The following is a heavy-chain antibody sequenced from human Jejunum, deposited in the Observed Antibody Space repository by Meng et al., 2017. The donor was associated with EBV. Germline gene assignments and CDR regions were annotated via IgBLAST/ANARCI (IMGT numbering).Heavy chain of an antibody. CDR3: ARAGGDYEDY. J-gene: IGHJ4*02. CDR1: GDRFGTYS. CDR2: TVPIFGTT. Sequence: QEQLVQAGAEVKKPGSSGKVSCKASGDRFGTYSVSWVRQAPGQGLEWMGNTVPIFGTTSYAQKFQGRVTITADESTRTAFMELRNLRSEDSAMYYCARAGGDYEDYWGQGTLVTVSS. V-gene: IGHV1-69*15. D-gene: IGHD4-17*01.